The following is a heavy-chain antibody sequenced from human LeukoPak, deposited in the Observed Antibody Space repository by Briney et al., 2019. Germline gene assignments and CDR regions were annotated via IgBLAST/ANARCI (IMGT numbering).Heavy chain of an antibody. CDR3: ARDGPRILTGYYPTSYYCMDV. Sequence: GGSLRLSCAASGFTFSSYAMHWVRQAPGKGLEWVAVISYDGSNKYYADSVKGRFTISRDNSKNTLYLQMNSLRAEDTAVYYCARDGPRILTGYYPTSYYCMDVWGKGTTVTVSS. CDR2: ISYDGSNK. D-gene: IGHD3-9*01. V-gene: IGHV3-30*04. J-gene: IGHJ6*03. CDR1: GFTFSSYA.